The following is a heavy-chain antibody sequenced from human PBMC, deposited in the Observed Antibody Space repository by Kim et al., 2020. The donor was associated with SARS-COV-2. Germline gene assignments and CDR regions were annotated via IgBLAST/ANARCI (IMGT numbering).Heavy chain of an antibody. Sequence: SETLSLTCTVSGGSISSGGYYWSWIRQHPGKGLEWIGYIYYSGSTYYNPSLKSRVTISVDTSTNQFSLKLSSVTAADTAVYYCARDEVATIRSIGYYYYGMDVWGQGTTVTVSS. D-gene: IGHD5-12*01. CDR2: IYYSGST. CDR1: GGSISSGGYY. V-gene: IGHV4-31*03. CDR3: ARDEVATIRSIGYYYYGMDV. J-gene: IGHJ6*02.